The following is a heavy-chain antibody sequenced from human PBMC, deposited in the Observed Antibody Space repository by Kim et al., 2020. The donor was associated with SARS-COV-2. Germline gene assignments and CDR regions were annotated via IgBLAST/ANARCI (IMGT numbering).Heavy chain of an antibody. V-gene: IGHV3-21*01. CDR2: ISSSSSYI. D-gene: IGHD6-13*01. CDR3: ARDQQHPYYYYGMDV. CDR1: GFTFSSYS. J-gene: IGHJ6*02. Sequence: GGSLRLSCAASGFTFSSYSMNWVRQAPGKGLEWVSSISSSSSYIYYADSVKGRFTISRDNAKNSLYLQMNSLRAEDTAVYYCARDQQHPYYYYGMDVWGQGTTVTVSS.